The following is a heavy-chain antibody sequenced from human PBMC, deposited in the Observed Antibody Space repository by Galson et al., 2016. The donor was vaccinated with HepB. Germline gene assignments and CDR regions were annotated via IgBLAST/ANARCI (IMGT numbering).Heavy chain of an antibody. D-gene: IGHD3-10*01. J-gene: IGHJ4*02. CDR1: GFTSNNYG. V-gene: IGHV3-30*03. CDR2: MSYDGGNK. Sequence: SLRLSCAASGFTSNNYGMHWVRQAPGKGLEWLAIMSYDGGNKHYADSVKGRFTISRDNSKNMLSLQMNSLRPEDTALYYCAREGGLRYFDYWGQGTLVTVSS. CDR3: AREGGLRYFDY.